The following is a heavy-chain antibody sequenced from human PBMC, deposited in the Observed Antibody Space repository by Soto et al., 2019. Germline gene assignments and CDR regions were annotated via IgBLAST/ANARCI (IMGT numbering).Heavy chain of an antibody. J-gene: IGHJ6*01. CDR3: AKPISGGIAAADHYYYYGMDV. CDR1: GYTFTSYD. CDR2: MNPNSGNT. D-gene: IGHD6-13*01. Sequence: ASVKVSCKASGYTFTSYDINWVRQATGQGLEWMGWMNPNSGNTGYAPKFQGRVTMTRNTSISTAYMELSSLRSEDTAVYYCAKPISGGIAAADHYYYYGMDVWGQGTTVTVPS. V-gene: IGHV1-8*01.